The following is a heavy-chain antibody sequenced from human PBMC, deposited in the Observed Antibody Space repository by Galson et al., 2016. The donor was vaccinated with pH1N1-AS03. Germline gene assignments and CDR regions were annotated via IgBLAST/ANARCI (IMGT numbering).Heavy chain of an antibody. Sequence: SLTLSCAASGSTFSGYAMSWVRQAPGKGLEWVAIVSDSGGATFYADSVKGRFTISRDNYKNTLSLQMNSLGVEDTAIYYCAKGLTIAGSTYHFDSWGQGTLVTVSS. CDR2: VSDSGGAT. CDR3: AKGLTIAGSTYHFDS. D-gene: IGHD1-20*01. J-gene: IGHJ4*02. CDR1: GSTFSGYA. V-gene: IGHV3-23*01.